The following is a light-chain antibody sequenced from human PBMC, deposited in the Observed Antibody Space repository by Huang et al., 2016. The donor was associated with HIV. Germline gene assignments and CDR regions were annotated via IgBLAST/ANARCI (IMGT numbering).Light chain of an antibody. V-gene: IGKV3-15*01. CDR2: GAS. J-gene: IGKJ1*01. Sequence: EIVMTQSPATLSVSPGERATLSCRASESVTGTLAWYQQKPGQAPRPLSSGASTRATGIPGRFSGSGSETEFTLTISSLQSEDFAVYYCQQYAKWPPAFGQGTKVEIK. CDR1: ESVTGT. CDR3: QQYAKWPPA.